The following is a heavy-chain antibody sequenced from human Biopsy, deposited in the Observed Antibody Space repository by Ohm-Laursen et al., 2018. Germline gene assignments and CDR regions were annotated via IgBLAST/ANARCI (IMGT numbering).Heavy chain of an antibody. J-gene: IGHJ4*02. CDR3: ARGPHSGSHSCFDY. CDR2: IIPMFGTA. D-gene: IGHD1-26*01. Sequence: ASVKVSCKSSGGAFINYAISWVRQAPGQGLEWMGGIIPMFGTANYAQMFQGRVTISADESTSTSYKELSSLTTEDTAIYYCARGPHSGSHSCFDYWGRGTLVTVSS. CDR1: GGAFINYA. V-gene: IGHV1-69*13.